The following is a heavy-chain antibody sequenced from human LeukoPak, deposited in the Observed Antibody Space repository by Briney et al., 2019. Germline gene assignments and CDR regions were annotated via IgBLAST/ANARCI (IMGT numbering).Heavy chain of an antibody. D-gene: IGHD1-1*01. V-gene: IGHV1-24*01. Sequence: ASVKVSCKVSGSSLTELSMHWVRQAPGKGLEWMGGFGPEHGETLYAQRFQGRVTMTEDRSTDTAYMELSGLRSEDTAVYYCARERTEIVPTEVTTQFYSYYYGLDVWGQRTTVTVSS. CDR1: GSSLTELS. CDR2: FGPEHGET. J-gene: IGHJ6*02. CDR3: ARERTEIVPTEVTTQFYSYYYGLDV.